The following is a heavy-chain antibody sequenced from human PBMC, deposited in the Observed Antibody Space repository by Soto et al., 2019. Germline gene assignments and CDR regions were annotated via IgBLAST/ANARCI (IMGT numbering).Heavy chain of an antibody. CDR1: GGTFSSYT. D-gene: IGHD1-26*01. Sequence: SVKVSCKASGGTFSSYTISWVRQAPGQWLEWMGRIIPILGIANYAQKFQGRVTITADKSTSTAYMELSSLRSEDTAVYYCARDLSYRGSLDYWGQGTLVTVSS. V-gene: IGHV1-69*04. J-gene: IGHJ4*02. CDR3: ARDLSYRGSLDY. CDR2: IIPILGIA.